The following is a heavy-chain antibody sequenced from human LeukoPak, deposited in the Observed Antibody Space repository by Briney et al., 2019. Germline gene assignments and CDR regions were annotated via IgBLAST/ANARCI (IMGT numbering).Heavy chain of an antibody. CDR3: TSLVVVIRNWFDP. CDR2: IKSNTDGGTT. D-gene: IGHD3-22*01. J-gene: IGHJ5*02. Sequence: TGGSLRLSCSASGLTFSNAWMSWVRQAPGKGLEWVGRIKSNTDGGTTAYAAPVKGRFTISRDDSKNTLYLQMNSLKTEDTAVYYCTSLVVVIRNWFDPWGQGTLVTVSS. V-gene: IGHV3-15*01. CDR1: GLTFSNAW.